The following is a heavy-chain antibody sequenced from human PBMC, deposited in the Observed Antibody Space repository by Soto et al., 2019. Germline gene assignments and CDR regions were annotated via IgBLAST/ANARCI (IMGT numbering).Heavy chain of an antibody. CDR1: GGSFSGYY. J-gene: IGHJ4*02. CDR3: ASSRSRSGWYLVTSYYFDY. V-gene: IGHV4-34*01. CDR2: INHSGST. Sequence: SETLSLTCAVYGGSFSGYYWSWIRQPPGKGLEWIGEINHSGSTNYNPSLKSRVTISVDTSKNQFSLKLSSVTAADTAVYYCASSRSRSGWYLVTSYYFDYWGQGTLVTVSS. D-gene: IGHD6-19*01.